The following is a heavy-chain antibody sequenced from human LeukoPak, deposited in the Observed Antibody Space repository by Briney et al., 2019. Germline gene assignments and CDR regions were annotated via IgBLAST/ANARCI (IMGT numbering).Heavy chain of an antibody. Sequence: GSLRLSCAASGFTFSSYGMSWVRQAPGKGLEWVSILTGSGGIYYADPVKGRFTISRDNSKNTLYLQMNSLRAEDTAVYYCARARYYYDSGGYYYFDYWGQGTLVTVSS. J-gene: IGHJ4*02. CDR3: ARARYYYDSGGYYYFDY. V-gene: IGHV3-23*01. D-gene: IGHD3-22*01. CDR1: GFTFSSYG. CDR2: LTGSGGI.